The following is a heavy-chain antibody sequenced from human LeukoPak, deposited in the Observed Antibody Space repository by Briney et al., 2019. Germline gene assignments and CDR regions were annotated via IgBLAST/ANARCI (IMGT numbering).Heavy chain of an antibody. D-gene: IGHD3-10*01. J-gene: IGHJ4*02. CDR3: AKDPMVRGIDY. V-gene: IGHV3-23*01. CDR1: GFTLSGYE. CDR2: ISGSGGST. Sequence: GGSLRLSCAASGFTLSGYEMNWVRQAPGKGLEWVSAISGSGGSTYYADSVKGRFTISRDNSKNTLYLQMNSLRAEDTAVYYCAKDPMVRGIDYWGQGTLVTVSS.